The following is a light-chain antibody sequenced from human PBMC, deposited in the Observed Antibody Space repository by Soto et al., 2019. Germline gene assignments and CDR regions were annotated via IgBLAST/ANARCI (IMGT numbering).Light chain of an antibody. J-gene: IGKJ4*01. CDR1: QSVSSY. Sequence: IVLTQSPATLSLSLWQRATLCCRASQSVSSYLAWYKQQPGHAPRILIYAASSRATGIPDRFSVIGSATYFTLTISRLEPEDFAVYYCQQYGSIFTFFGVTKLDIK. V-gene: IGKV3-20*01. CDR3: QQYGSIFT. CDR2: AAS.